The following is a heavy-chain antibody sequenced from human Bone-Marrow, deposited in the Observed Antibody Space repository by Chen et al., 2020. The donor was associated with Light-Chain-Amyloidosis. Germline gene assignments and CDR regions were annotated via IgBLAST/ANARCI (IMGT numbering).Heavy chain of an antibody. V-gene: IGHV1-69*01. CDR1: GGTSSSYA. Sequence: QVQLVQSGAEVKKPGSSVKVSCKASGGTSSSYAISWVRQAPGQGLEWMGGIVPIFGTANYAQTFQGRFTITADEATSASYMELGSLGSEDTAVYYCAGARLQYSSGWPFYDWGQGTLVTVSS. CDR3: AGARLQYSSGWPFYD. D-gene: IGHD6-19*01. CDR2: IVPIFGTA. J-gene: IGHJ4*02.